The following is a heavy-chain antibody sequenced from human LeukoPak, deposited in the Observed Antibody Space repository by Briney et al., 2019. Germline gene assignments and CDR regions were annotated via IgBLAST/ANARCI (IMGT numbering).Heavy chain of an antibody. J-gene: IGHJ6*02. CDR1: GGSISSYY. V-gene: IGHV4-59*08. D-gene: IGHD3-22*01. CDR2: ISYSGST. Sequence: SETLSLTCTVSGGSISSYYWSWIRQPAGKGLEWMGYISYSGSTNYNPSLKSRVTISVDASKNQFSLKVSSVTAADTAVYYCARLDSQSRKVWGQGTTVTVSS. CDR3: ARLDSQSRKV.